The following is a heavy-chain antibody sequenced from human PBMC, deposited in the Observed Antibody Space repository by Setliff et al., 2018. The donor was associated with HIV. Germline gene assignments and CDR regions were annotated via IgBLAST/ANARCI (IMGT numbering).Heavy chain of an antibody. CDR1: GYTFTIYD. D-gene: IGHD4-4*01. J-gene: IGHJ3*02. CDR2: ISAYNGNT. Sequence: ASVKVSCKASGYTFTIYDITWVRQAPGQGLEWMGWISAYNGNTNYAQKLQGRVTMTTDTSTSTAYMELRSLRSDDTAVYYCAREGYSVDAFDNWGQGTMVTVSS. V-gene: IGHV1-18*01. CDR3: AREGYSVDAFDN.